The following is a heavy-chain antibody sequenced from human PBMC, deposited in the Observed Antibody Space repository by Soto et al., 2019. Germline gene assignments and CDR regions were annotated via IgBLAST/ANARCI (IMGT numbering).Heavy chain of an antibody. CDR2: ISGSGGST. Sequence: LRLSCAASGFTFSSYAMSWVRQAPGKGLEWVSAISGSGGSTYYADSVKGRFTISRDNSKNTLYLQMNSQRAEDTAVYYCASSRRTYYYDSSGYYIDYWGQGTLVTVSS. V-gene: IGHV3-23*01. CDR1: GFTFSSYA. D-gene: IGHD3-22*01. CDR3: ASSRRTYYYDSSGYYIDY. J-gene: IGHJ4*02.